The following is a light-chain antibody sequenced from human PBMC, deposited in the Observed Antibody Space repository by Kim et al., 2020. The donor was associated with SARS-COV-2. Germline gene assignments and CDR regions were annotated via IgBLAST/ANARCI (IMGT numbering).Light chain of an antibody. V-gene: IGKV6-21*01. CDR1: QSIGRS. CDR3: HQSSTLPLT. Sequence: VTAKDKVTITCRASQSIGRSLHWYQQKPEQSPKLLIKYASQSFSGVPSRFSGSGSGTDFALTINSLEAEDTATYYCHQSSTLPLTFGGGTKVDIK. CDR2: YAS. J-gene: IGKJ4*01.